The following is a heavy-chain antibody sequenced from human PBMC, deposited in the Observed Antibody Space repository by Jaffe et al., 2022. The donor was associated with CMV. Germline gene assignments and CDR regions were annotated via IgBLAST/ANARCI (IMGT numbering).Heavy chain of an antibody. CDR1: GGSISSYY. V-gene: IGHV4-59*01. Sequence: QVQLQESGPGLVKPSETLSLTCTVSGGSISSYYWSWIRQPPGKGLEWIGYIYYSGSTNYNPSLKSRVTISVDTSKNQFSLKLSSVTAADTAVYYCARDMVVPAARPFYYYYYMDVWGKGTTVTVSS. CDR3: ARDMVVPAARPFYYYYYMDV. CDR2: IYYSGST. D-gene: IGHD2-2*01. J-gene: IGHJ6*03.